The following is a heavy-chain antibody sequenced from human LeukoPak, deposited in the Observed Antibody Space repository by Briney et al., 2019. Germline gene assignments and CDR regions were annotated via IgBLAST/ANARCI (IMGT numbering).Heavy chain of an antibody. V-gene: IGHV4-39*07. CDR3: ARSLYSGGSYYFDY. CDR2: IYYSGST. CDR1: GGSISSSSYY. Sequence: SETLSLTCTVSGGSISSSSYYWGWIRQPPGKGLEWIGSIYYSGSTYYNPSLKSRVTISVDTSKNQFSLKLSSVTAADTAVYYCARSLYSGGSYYFDYWGQGTLVTVSS. J-gene: IGHJ4*02. D-gene: IGHD2-15*01.